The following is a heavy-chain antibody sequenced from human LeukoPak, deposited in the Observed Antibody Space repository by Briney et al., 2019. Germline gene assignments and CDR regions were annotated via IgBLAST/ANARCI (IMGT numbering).Heavy chain of an antibody. V-gene: IGHV4-34*01. CDR3: ARRGYSYYYYMDV. J-gene: IGHJ6*03. CDR2: INNSGST. CDR1: GGSFSGYY. Sequence: PSETLSLTCAVYGGSFSGYYWSWIRQPPGKGLEWIAEINNSGSTNYNPSPKSRVTISVDTSKNQFSLKLSSVTAADTAVYYCARRGYSYYYYMDVWGKGTTVTVSS.